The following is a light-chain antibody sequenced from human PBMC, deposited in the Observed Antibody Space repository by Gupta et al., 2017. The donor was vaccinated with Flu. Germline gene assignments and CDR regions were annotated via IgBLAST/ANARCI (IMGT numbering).Light chain of an antibody. CDR1: QSINVW. J-gene: IGKJ1*01. CDR2: QAS. CDR3: QKYSRLTT. Sequence: DIPMTPSPPSLSASVGDSVTITCRASQSINVWLAWYQHIPGKAPNLLIYQASSLETGVPTRFSGGGSGTEFTLTSNSLQAEDSATYYCQKYSRLTTFGQGTKVEVK. V-gene: IGKV1-5*03.